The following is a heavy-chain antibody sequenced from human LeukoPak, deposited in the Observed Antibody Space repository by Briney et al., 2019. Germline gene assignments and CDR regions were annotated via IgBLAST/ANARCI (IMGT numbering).Heavy chain of an antibody. Sequence: PGGSLRLSCAASGFTFDDYGMSWVRQPPGKGLEWVSGINWNGGSTGYAYSVKGRFTISRDNAKNSLYLQMNSLRAEDTALYYCARAQLEDWFDPWGQGTLVTVSS. V-gene: IGHV3-20*04. CDR1: GFTFDDYG. J-gene: IGHJ5*02. D-gene: IGHD1-1*01. CDR3: ARAQLEDWFDP. CDR2: INWNGGST.